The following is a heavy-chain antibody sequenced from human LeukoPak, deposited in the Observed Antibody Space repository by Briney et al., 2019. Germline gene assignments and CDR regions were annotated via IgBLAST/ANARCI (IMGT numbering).Heavy chain of an antibody. J-gene: IGHJ3*02. V-gene: IGHV1-69*13. CDR2: IIPIFGTA. CDR3: AHRARGYSGYDHNDAFDI. D-gene: IGHD5-12*01. Sequence: ASVKVSCKASGGTFSSYAISWVRQAPGQGLEWMGGIIPIFGTANYAQKFQGRVTITADESTSTAYMELSSLRSEDTAVYYCAHRARGYSGYDHNDAFDIWGQGTMVTVSS. CDR1: GGTFSSYA.